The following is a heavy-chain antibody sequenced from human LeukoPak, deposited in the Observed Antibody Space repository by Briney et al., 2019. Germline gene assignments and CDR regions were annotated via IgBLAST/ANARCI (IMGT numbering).Heavy chain of an antibody. CDR2: ISAYNGNT. CDR3: ARVPSLSSRSLRWFDP. V-gene: IGHV1-18*01. J-gene: IGHJ5*02. CDR1: GYTFTSYG. Sequence: ASVKVSCKASGYTFTSYGISWVRQAPGQGLEWMGWISAYNGNTNYAQRLQGRVTMTTDTSTSTAYMELRSLRSDDTAVYYCARVPSLSSRSLRWFDPWGQGTLVTVSS. D-gene: IGHD6-13*01.